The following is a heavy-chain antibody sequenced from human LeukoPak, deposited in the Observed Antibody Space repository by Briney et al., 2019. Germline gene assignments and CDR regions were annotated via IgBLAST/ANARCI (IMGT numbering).Heavy chain of an antibody. D-gene: IGHD3-22*01. CDR3: TRYDSSGYYAYVY. CDR1: GFTFSNAW. V-gene: IGHV3-15*01. J-gene: IGHJ4*02. Sequence: GGSLRLSFAASGFTFSNAWMGWVRQAPGKGPEWVGRVKSKAYGGTADYAAPVKGRFTISRDDPKDTLYLQMNSLKTEDTAVYHCTRYDSSGYYAYVYWGQGTLVTVSS. CDR2: VKSKAYGGTA.